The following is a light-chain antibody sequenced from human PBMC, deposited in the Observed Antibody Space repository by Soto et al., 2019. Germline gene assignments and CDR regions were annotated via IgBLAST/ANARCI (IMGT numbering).Light chain of an antibody. CDR1: QSVFSRSNNKNY. Sequence: DVVMTQSPESLTVSLGERATINCKSSQSVFSRSNNKNYLAWYQLKPGQPPKLLIYWASTRESGVPARFSGSGSGRYFTLTINNGQAEDVAFYCCLQYSGSPRTFGRGTKVQIK. V-gene: IGKV4-1*01. J-gene: IGKJ1*01. CDR2: WAS. CDR3: LQYSGSPRT.